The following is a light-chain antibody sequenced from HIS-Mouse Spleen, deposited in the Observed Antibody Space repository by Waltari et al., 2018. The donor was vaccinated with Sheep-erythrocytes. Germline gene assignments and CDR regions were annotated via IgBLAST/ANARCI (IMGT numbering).Light chain of an antibody. Sequence: SYELTQPPSVSVSLGQMAMITCSGEALPKQYAYWYQQKPGQFPVLVIYKDSERPSGTPDRFSGSKSGNTASLTVSGLQAEDEADYYCSSYAGSNNWVFGGGTKLTVL. V-gene: IGLV3-16*01. CDR2: KDS. CDR1: ALPKQY. CDR3: SSYAGSNNWV. J-gene: IGLJ3*02.